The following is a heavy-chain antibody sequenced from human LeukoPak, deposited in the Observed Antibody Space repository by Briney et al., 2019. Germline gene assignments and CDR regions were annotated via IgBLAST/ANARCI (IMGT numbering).Heavy chain of an antibody. V-gene: IGHV3-66*04. J-gene: IGHJ4*02. Sequence: GGSLRLSRAASGFTVSSNYMSWVRQAPGKGLEWVSVIYSGGSTYYADSVKGRFTISRDNSKNTLYLQMNSLRAEDTAVYYCARLSVGRFDYWGQGTLVTVSS. CDR3: ARLSVGRFDY. CDR2: IYSGGST. D-gene: IGHD2-15*01. CDR1: GFTVSSNY.